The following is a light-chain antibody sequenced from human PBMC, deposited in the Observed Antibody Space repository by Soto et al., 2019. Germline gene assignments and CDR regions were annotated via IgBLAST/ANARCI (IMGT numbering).Light chain of an antibody. CDR2: GAS. CDR3: QQCGSSST. V-gene: IGKV3-15*01. J-gene: IGKJ5*01. CDR1: QSISDT. Sequence: EIAMTQSPVTLSVSPGGRATLSCRASQSISDTLAWYQQKPGQAPRLLIHGASTRAPGFPARFSGSGSGTDFTLTISRLEPEDFAVYYCQQCGSSSTFGQGTRLEI.